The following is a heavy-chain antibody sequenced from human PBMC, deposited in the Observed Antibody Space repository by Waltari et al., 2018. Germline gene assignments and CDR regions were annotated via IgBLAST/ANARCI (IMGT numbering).Heavy chain of an antibody. Sequence: QVQVVESGGGVVQPGGSLRLSSAASGFSLRHYGMHWVRQAPGKGLEWVAFIRFDGSKISYADSVKGRFTISRDNSKNTLFLQMNSLRAEDTALYYCARSAHVYYYMDVWGKGTTVTVSS. CDR2: IRFDGSKI. CDR3: ARSAHVYYYMDV. D-gene: IGHD6-25*01. J-gene: IGHJ6*03. CDR1: GFSLRHYG. V-gene: IGHV3-30*02.